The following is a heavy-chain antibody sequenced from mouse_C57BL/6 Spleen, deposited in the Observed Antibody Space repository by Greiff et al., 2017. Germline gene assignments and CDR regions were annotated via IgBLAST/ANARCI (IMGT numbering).Heavy chain of an antibody. CDR1: GYTFTSYG. V-gene: IGHV1-81*01. J-gene: IGHJ3*01. D-gene: IGHD2-12*01. Sequence: VLLVESGAELARPGASVKLSCKASGYTFTSYGISWVKQRTGQGLEWIGEIYPRSGNTNYNEKFKGKATLTADKSSSTAYMELRSLTSEDSAVYFCARGGLTTDGPEFAYWGQGTLVTVSA. CDR2: IYPRSGNT. CDR3: ARGGLTTDGPEFAY.